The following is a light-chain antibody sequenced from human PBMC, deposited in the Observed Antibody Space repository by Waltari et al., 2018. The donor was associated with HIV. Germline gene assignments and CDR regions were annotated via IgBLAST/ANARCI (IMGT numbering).Light chain of an antibody. J-gene: IGLJ2*01. CDR3: QSYDNSLSGVV. V-gene: IGLV1-40*01. CDR1: RPHIGAAAD. Sequence: QSVLTPPPSVSGAPGLRVTISCTGSRPHIGAAADVHWYQQLPGTAPNLLIYGDKNRPSGVPDRFSGSKSGTSASLAITGLQAEDEADYYCQSYDNSLSGVVFGGGTKLTVL. CDR2: GDK.